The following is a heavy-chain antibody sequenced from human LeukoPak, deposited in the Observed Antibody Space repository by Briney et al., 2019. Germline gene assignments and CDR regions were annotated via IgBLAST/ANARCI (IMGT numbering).Heavy chain of an antibody. CDR3: ARSPIVVVPAATPIFDY. CDR1: GYTFTSYG. V-gene: IGHV1-18*01. J-gene: IGHJ4*02. D-gene: IGHD2-2*01. CDR2: ISAYNGNT. Sequence: ASVKVSCKASGYTFTSYGISWVRQAPGQGLEWMGWISAYNGNTNYAQKLQGRVTMTTDTSTSTAYMELRSLRSDDTAVYYCARSPIVVVPAATPIFDYWGQGTLFTVSS.